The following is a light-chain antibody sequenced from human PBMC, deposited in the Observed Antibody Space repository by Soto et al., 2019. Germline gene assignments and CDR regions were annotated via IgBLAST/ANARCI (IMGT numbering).Light chain of an antibody. CDR1: QSVSTY. CDR3: QQYSSSPS. J-gene: IGKJ5*01. Sequence: EIVMTQSPTTLSVSPGERATLSCRASQSVSTYLAWYQQKPGQVPSLLIYGASTRASGIPARFSGSGSGTEFTLTIGSLQSEDFAVYYCQQYSSSPSFGQGTRLEIK. V-gene: IGKV3-15*01. CDR2: GAS.